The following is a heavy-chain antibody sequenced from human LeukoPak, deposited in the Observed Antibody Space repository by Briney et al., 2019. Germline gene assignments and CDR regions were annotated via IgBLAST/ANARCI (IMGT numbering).Heavy chain of an antibody. D-gene: IGHD3-3*01. CDR3: ARAVSGDFWSGYPYYFDY. Sequence: SETLSLTCTVSGGSISSYYWSWIRQPPGKGLEWIGYIYYSGSTNYNPSLKSRVTISVDTSKNQFSLKLSSVTAADTAVYYCARAVSGDFWSGYPYYFDYWGQGTLVTVPS. V-gene: IGHV4-59*01. CDR2: IYYSGST. J-gene: IGHJ4*02. CDR1: GGSISSYY.